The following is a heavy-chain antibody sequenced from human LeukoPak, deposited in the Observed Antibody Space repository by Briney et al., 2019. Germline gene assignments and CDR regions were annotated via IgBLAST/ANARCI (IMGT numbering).Heavy chain of an antibody. J-gene: IGHJ4*02. CDR1: GFTFSTYA. D-gene: IGHD1-26*01. V-gene: IGHV3-23*01. CDR2: ISGGGGTT. Sequence: PGGSLRLSCAASGFTFSTYAVSWVRQAPGKGLEWVSAISGGGGTTYYADSVKGRFSISRDNSKNTLYLQMNSLRAEDTALYYCAKDTRSGTGGGAFDYWGQGTLVTVSS. CDR3: AKDTRSGTGGGAFDY.